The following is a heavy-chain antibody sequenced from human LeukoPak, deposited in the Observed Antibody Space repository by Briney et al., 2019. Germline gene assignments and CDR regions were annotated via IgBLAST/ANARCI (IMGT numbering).Heavy chain of an antibody. Sequence: SETLSLTCTVSGGSISSYYWSWIRQPPGKGLEWIGYIYYSGSTNYNPSLKSRVTISVDTSKNQFSLKLSSVTVADTAVYYCARDQADFWSGYSYYGMDVWGQGTTVTVSS. D-gene: IGHD3-3*01. V-gene: IGHV4-59*01. CDR3: ARDQADFWSGYSYYGMDV. CDR2: IYYSGST. CDR1: GGSISSYY. J-gene: IGHJ6*02.